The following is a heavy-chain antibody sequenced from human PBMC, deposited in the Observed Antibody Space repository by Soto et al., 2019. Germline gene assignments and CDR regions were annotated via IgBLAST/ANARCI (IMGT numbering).Heavy chain of an antibody. D-gene: IGHD6-25*01. V-gene: IGHV1-46*01. J-gene: IGHJ4*02. CDR1: GYTFINYY. CDR3: ARHLAACDV. CDR2: INPTGGST. Sequence: QVQLVQSGAEVKKPGASVKVSCKASGYTFINYYIYWVRQAPGHGLEWMAIINPTGGSTNYAQKFQGRLTLTMYTSTTTVYMELSSLTSEDTAIYYCARHLAACDVWGQGTLVTVSS.